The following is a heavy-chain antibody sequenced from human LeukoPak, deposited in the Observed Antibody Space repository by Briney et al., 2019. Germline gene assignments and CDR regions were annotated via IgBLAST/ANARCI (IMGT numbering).Heavy chain of an antibody. J-gene: IGHJ4*02. D-gene: IGHD5-24*01. Sequence: PGGTLRLSCAASGFTFSSYGMSWVRQAPGKGLEWVSAISGSGGSTYYADSVKGRFTISRDNSKNTLYLQMNSLRAEDTAVYYCAKDGRDGYNYPDYWGQGTLVPVSS. CDR1: GFTFSSYG. CDR3: AKDGRDGYNYPDY. CDR2: ISGSGGST. V-gene: IGHV3-23*01.